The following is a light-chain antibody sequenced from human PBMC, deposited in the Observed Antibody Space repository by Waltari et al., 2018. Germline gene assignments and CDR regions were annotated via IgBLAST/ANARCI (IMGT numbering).Light chain of an antibody. CDR2: DVN. V-gene: IGLV2-11*01. J-gene: IGLJ2*01. Sequence: QSALTQPRSVSGSPGQSVSISCTGTSRDVGGYHYVSWYRQHPGKAPTMIIFDVNKRPSVVPDRFSGSKSGNTASLTISGLQAEDEADYYCCSYAGTSSVTFGGGTQLTVL. CDR3: CSYAGTSSVT. CDR1: SRDVGGYHY.